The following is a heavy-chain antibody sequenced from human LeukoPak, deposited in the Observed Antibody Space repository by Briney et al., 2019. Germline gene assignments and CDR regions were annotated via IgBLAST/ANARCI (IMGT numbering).Heavy chain of an antibody. CDR1: GFTFSSYA. CDR2: ISYDGSNK. CDR3: ARPLGEHYYDSPNYAFDI. D-gene: IGHD3-22*01. Sequence: PGGSLRLSCAASGFTFSSYAMHWVRQAPGKGLEWVAVISYDGSNKYYADSVKGRFTISRDNSKNTLYLQMNSLRAEDTAVYYCARPLGEHYYDSPNYAFDIWGQGTMVTVSS. V-gene: IGHV3-30-3*01. J-gene: IGHJ3*02.